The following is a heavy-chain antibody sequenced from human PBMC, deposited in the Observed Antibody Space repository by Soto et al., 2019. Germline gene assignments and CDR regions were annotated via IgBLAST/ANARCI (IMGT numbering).Heavy chain of an antibody. Sequence: ASVKVSCKASGYTFTSYGISWVRQAPGQGLEWMGWISAYNGNTNYAQKLQGRVTMTTDTSTSTAYMELRSLRSDDTAVYYCARDLPIIVVVTATRLYNWFDPWGQGTLVTVSS. CDR2: ISAYNGNT. V-gene: IGHV1-18*01. J-gene: IGHJ5*02. D-gene: IGHD2-21*02. CDR3: ARDLPIIVVVTATRLYNWFDP. CDR1: GYTFTSYG.